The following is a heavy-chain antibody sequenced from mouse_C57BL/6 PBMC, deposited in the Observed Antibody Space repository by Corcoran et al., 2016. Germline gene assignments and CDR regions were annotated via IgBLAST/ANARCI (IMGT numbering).Heavy chain of an antibody. CDR2: INTYSGVP. D-gene: IGHD2-3*01. J-gene: IGHJ1*03. CDR3: AEDGYSWYFDV. Sequence: QIQLVQSGPELKKPGETVKISCKASGYTFTTYGMSWVKQAPGKGLKWMGWINTYSGVPTYADDFKGRFAFSLETSASTAYLQINNLKNEDTATYFCAEDGYSWYFDVWGTGTTVTVSS. CDR1: GYTFTTYG. V-gene: IGHV9-3*01.